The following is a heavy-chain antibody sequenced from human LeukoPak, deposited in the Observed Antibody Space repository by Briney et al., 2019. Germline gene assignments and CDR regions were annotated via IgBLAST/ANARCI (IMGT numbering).Heavy chain of an antibody. CDR2: IYYSGST. V-gene: IGHV4-59*08. CDR1: GGSISSYY. CDR3: ARHSSRRSSSFIY. J-gene: IGHJ4*02. Sequence: PSETLSLTCTVSGGSISSYYWSWIRQPPGKGLEWIGYIYYSGSTNYNPSLKSRVTISVDTSKNQFSLKLSSVTAADTAVYYCARHSSRRSSSFIYWGQGTLVSVSP. D-gene: IGHD6-13*01.